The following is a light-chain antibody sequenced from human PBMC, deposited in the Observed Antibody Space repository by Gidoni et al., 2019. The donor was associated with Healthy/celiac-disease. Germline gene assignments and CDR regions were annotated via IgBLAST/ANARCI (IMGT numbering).Light chain of an antibody. J-gene: IGLJ3*02. CDR1: SGINVGTYR. CDR2: YKSDSDK. V-gene: IGLV5-45*03. Sequence: QAVLTQPSSLSASPGASASLTCTLRSGINVGTYRIYWYQQKPGSLPQYLLRYKSDSDKQQGSGVPSRFSGSKDASANAGILLISGLQSEDEADYYCMIWHSSAWVFGGGTKLTVL. CDR3: MIWHSSAWV.